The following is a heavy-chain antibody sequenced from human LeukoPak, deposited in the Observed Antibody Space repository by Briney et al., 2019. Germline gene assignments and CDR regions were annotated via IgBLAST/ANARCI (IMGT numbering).Heavy chain of an antibody. J-gene: IGHJ4*02. CDR1: GASISSSFYY. CDR3: VRSRYDSSPYGDFHY. CDR2: TFHDAST. Sequence: PSQTLSLTCTVSGASISSSFYYWGGIRQPPGRSLEWVASTFHDASTSYNPSLKRPFTVSPDTSKNQFSLKLTAVTAAHTAVYSCVRSRYDSSPYGDFHYWGKGILATVSS. V-gene: IGHV4-39*01. D-gene: IGHD3-22*01.